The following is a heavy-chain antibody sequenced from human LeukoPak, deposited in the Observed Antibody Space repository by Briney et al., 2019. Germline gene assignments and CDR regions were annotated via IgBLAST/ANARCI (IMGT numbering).Heavy chain of an antibody. CDR1: GGTFSSYA. CDR2: INPNSGGT. CDR3: ARDRFGVVLPLYYYYYMDV. D-gene: IGHD3-3*01. Sequence: ASVKVSCKASGGTFSSYAISWVRQAPGQGLEWMGWINPNSGGTNYAQKFQGRVTMTRDTSISTAYMELSRLRSDDTAVYYYARDRFGVVLPLYYYYYMDVWGKGTTVTASS. J-gene: IGHJ6*03. V-gene: IGHV1-2*02.